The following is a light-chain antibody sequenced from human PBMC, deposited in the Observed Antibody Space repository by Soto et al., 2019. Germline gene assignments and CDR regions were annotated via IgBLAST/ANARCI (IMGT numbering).Light chain of an antibody. CDR3: QQRSNWLWT. Sequence: EILFTQSPATLSLSPGERATLSCRASQSVSSYLAWYQQTPGQAPRLLIYDASNRATGIPARFSGSGSGTDFTLTISSLEPEDFEVYYCQQRSNWLWTFGQGTKVDIK. V-gene: IGKV3-11*01. J-gene: IGKJ1*01. CDR2: DAS. CDR1: QSVSSY.